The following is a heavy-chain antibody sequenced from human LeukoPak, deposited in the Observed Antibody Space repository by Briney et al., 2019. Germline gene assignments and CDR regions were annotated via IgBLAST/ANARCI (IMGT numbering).Heavy chain of an antibody. V-gene: IGHV1-2*02. CDR2: INPNSGGT. D-gene: IGHD5-12*01. J-gene: IGHJ4*02. Sequence: GASVKVSCKASGYTFTGYYMHWVRQAPGQGLEWMGWINPNSGGTNYAQKFQGRVTMTRDTSISTAYMELSRLRSDDTAVYYCARDIVATGASGVLDYWGQGTLVTVSS. CDR1: GYTFTGYY. CDR3: ARDIVATGASGVLDY.